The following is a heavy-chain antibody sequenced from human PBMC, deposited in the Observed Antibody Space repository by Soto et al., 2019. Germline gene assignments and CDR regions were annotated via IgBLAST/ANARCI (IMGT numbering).Heavy chain of an antibody. CDR1: GYTFINYG. Sequence: QGQLLQSGAEVKKPGASVKVSCKASGYTFINYGITWVRQAPGQGLEWMGWISGYNGNTNYAQKVQGRVTMTTDTSTRTAYMDLRSLRYAVTAVYCCARVGLGPDLRVGMPVWGQGTTVTVSS. V-gene: IGHV1-18*01. CDR2: ISGYNGNT. CDR3: ARVGLGPDLRVGMPV. J-gene: IGHJ6*02. D-gene: IGHD3-3*01.